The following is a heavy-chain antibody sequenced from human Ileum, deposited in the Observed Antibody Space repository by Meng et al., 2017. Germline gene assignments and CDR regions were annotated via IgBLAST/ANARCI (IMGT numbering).Heavy chain of an antibody. CDR3: ARHGGYYQDY. D-gene: IGHD4-23*01. CDR2: IDHSGSP. CDR1: GGSITTNSY. V-gene: IGHV4-4*02. J-gene: IGHJ4*02. Sequence: QVQLQESGPGRVKPSGTLSLTCAVSGGSITTNSYWSWVRQSPEKGLEWIGQIDHSGSPYYNPSLKSRVTMSVDKSKSQVSLQLTSVTAADTAVYYCARHGGYYQDYWGQGTLVTVSS.